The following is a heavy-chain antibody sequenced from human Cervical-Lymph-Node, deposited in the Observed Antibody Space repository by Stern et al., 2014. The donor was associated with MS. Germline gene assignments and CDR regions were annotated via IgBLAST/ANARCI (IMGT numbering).Heavy chain of an antibody. V-gene: IGHV3-30*04. Sequence: VQLEESGGGVVQPGRSLRLSCVASGFTFSSYAMHWVRQAPGKGLEWVAVITISRDNSNNTLFLQMNSLRADDTAVYSCARSYNYYDSSGYYYPKYFDYWGQGTLVAVSS. CDR3: ARSYNYYDSSGYYYPKYFDY. D-gene: IGHD3-22*01. CDR1: GFTFSSYA. J-gene: IGHJ4*02.